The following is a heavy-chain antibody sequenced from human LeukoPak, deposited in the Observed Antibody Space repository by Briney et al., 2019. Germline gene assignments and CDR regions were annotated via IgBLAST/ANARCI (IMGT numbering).Heavy chain of an antibody. V-gene: IGHV1-69*05. D-gene: IGHD6-6*01. Sequence: GASVKVSCKASGYTFTSYGISWVRQAPGQGLEWMGGIIPIFGTANYAQKFQGRITITTDESTSTAYMELSSLRSEDTAVYYCARVKAPSIAARRWEYYFDYWGQGTLVTVSS. CDR3: ARVKAPSIAARRWEYYFDY. CDR2: IIPIFGTA. CDR1: GYTFTSYG. J-gene: IGHJ4*02.